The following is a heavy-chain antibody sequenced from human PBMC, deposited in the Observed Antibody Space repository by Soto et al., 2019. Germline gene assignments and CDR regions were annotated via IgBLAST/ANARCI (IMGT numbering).Heavy chain of an antibody. Sequence: QVQLVQSGAEVKKPGSSVKVSCKASGGTFSSYAISWVRQAPGQGLEWMGGIIPIFGTANYAQKFQGRVTLTSDESTRTAYMELSSLRSEDTAVYSCARALVATNWFDPWGQGTLVTVSS. CDR3: ARALVATNWFDP. J-gene: IGHJ5*02. V-gene: IGHV1-69*05. CDR1: GGTFSSYA. CDR2: IIPIFGTA. D-gene: IGHD5-12*01.